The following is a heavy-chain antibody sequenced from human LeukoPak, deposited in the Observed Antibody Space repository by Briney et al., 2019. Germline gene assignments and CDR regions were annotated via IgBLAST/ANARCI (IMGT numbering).Heavy chain of an antibody. V-gene: IGHV3-21*01. CDR1: GFTFSNAW. Sequence: GGSLRLPCAASGFTFSNAWMSWVRQAPGKGLEWVSSISSSSSYIYYADSVKGRFTISRDNAKNSLYLQMNSLRAEDTAVYYCARGLSSYGLFDIWGQGTMVTVSS. J-gene: IGHJ3*02. D-gene: IGHD6-19*01. CDR3: ARGLSSYGLFDI. CDR2: ISSSSSYI.